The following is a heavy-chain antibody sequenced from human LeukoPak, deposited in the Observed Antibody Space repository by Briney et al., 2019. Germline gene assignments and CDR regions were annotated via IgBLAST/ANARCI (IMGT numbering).Heavy chain of an antibody. CDR3: ARGFRVRGVPFDY. Sequence: SETLSLTCTVSGGSISSGSYYWSWIRQPAGKGLEWIGRIYTSGSTNYNPSLKSRLTISVDTSNNQFSLKLSSVTAAATAVYYCARGFRVRGVPFDYWGKGTLVTVSS. V-gene: IGHV4-61*02. CDR1: GGSISSGSYY. CDR2: IYTSGST. J-gene: IGHJ4*02. D-gene: IGHD3-10*01.